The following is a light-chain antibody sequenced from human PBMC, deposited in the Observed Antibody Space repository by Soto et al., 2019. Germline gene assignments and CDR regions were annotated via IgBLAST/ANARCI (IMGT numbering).Light chain of an antibody. CDR2: GAY. CDR1: QSVSNN. CDR3: QQYNNWPPIT. Sequence: DIVMTQSPDSLAVSPGERATLSCRASQSVSNNYLAWYQQKPGQAPRLLIYGAYTRATGIPARFSGSGSGTEFTLTISSLQSEDFAVYFCQQYNNWPPITCGQGTRLEIK. J-gene: IGKJ5*01. V-gene: IGKV3-15*01.